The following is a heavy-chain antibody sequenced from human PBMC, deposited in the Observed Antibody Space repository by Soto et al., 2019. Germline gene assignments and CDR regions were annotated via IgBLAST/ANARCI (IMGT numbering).Heavy chain of an antibody. CDR1: GYTLTELS. CDR3: ATVWHYYDSSGYYDLGY. CDR2: FDPEDGET. V-gene: IGHV1-24*01. J-gene: IGHJ4*02. Sequence: ASVKVSCKVSGYTLTELSMHWVRQAPGKGLEWMGGFDPEDGETIYAQKFQGRVTMTEDTSTDTAYMELSSLRSEDTAVYYCATVWHYYDSSGYYDLGYWGQGTLVTVSS. D-gene: IGHD3-22*01.